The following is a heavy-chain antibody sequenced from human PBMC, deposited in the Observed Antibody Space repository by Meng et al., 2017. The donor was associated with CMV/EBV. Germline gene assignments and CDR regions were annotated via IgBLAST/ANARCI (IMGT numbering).Heavy chain of an antibody. Sequence: ASVKVSCKASGYTFTGYYMHWVRQAPGQGLEWMGWINPNSGGTNYAQKFQGRVTMTRDTSISTACMELSRLRSDDTAVYYCARDSHCSSTSCPLDYWGQGTLVTVSS. D-gene: IGHD2-2*01. CDR1: GYTFTGYY. V-gene: IGHV1-2*02. CDR2: INPNSGGT. J-gene: IGHJ4*02. CDR3: ARDSHCSSTSCPLDY.